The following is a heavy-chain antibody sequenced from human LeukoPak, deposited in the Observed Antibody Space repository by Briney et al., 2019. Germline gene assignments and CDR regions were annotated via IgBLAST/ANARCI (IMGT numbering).Heavy chain of an antibody. Sequence: SQTLSLTRAISGDSISSNSAAWNWIRQSPSRGLEWLGRTYSRSKWYSDYAVSVKSRIIINPDTSKNQFSLQLNSVTPEDTAVYYCTRQQEGSFDYWGQGILVTVSS. V-gene: IGHV6-1*01. D-gene: IGHD6-13*01. CDR2: TYSRSKWYS. CDR3: TRQQEGSFDY. CDR1: GDSISSNSAA. J-gene: IGHJ4*02.